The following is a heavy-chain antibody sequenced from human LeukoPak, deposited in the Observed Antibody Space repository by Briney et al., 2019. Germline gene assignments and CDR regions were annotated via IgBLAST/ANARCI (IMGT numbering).Heavy chain of an antibody. D-gene: IGHD6-19*01. CDR3: ARVQGSGWYKYFDY. Sequence: GGSLRLSCAASGFTFSSYVMHWVRQAPGKGLEWVAIISYDGSNEYYADSVKGRFTISRDNSKNTLYLQMNSLRAADTAVYYCARVQGSGWYKYFDYWGQGTLVTVSS. J-gene: IGHJ4*02. V-gene: IGHV3-30*04. CDR2: ISYDGSNE. CDR1: GFTFSSYV.